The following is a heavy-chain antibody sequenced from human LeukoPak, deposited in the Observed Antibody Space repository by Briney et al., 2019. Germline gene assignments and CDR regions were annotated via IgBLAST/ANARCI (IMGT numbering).Heavy chain of an antibody. V-gene: IGHV3-21*01. J-gene: IGHJ4*02. Sequence: GGSLRLSCAASEFSVGSNYMTWVRQAPGKGLEWVSSISSSSSYIYYADSVKGRFTISRDNAKNSLYLQMNSLRAEDTAVYYCARGGGTMALYYFDYWGQGTLVTVSS. CDR1: EFSVGSNY. CDR3: ARGGGTMALYYFDY. CDR2: ISSSSSYI. D-gene: IGHD3-10*01.